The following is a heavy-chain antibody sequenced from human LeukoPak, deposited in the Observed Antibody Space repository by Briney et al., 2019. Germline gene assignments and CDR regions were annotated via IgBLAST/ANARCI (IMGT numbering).Heavy chain of an antibody. V-gene: IGHV1-2*02. CDR2: INPNSGGT. D-gene: IGHD5-12*01. CDR3: ARQRGSGYYYFDY. CDR1: GYTFTAYY. Sequence: ASVKVSCKSSGYTFTAYYMHWVRQAPGQGLELMGWINPNSGGTNYAQKFQGRVTMTRDTSISTAYMELSRLIFDDTAIYYCARQRGSGYYYFDYWGQGTLVTVSS. J-gene: IGHJ4*02.